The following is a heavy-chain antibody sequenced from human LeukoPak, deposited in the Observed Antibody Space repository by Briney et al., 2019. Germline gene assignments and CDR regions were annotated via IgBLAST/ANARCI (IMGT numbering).Heavy chain of an antibody. Sequence: GGSLRLSCAASRFTFSSYWMSWVRQAPGKGLEWVANIKKDGSEKYYVDSVKGRFTISRDNAKTSLYLQMNSLRAEDTAVYYGXXXXXXXXXXXGWYLFGPYYYYMDVWGKGTTVTISS. V-gene: IGHV3-7*01. D-gene: IGHD6-19*01. CDR2: IKKDGSEK. CDR3: XXXXXXXXXXXGWYLFGPYYYYMDV. J-gene: IGHJ6*03. CDR1: RFTFSSYW.